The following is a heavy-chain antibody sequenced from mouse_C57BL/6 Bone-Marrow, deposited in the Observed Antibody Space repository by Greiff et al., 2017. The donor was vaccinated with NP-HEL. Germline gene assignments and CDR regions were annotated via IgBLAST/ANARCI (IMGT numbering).Heavy chain of an antibody. Sequence: VKLMESGAELVRPGASVTLSCKASGYTFTDYEMHWVKQTPVHGLEWIGAIDPETGGTAYNQKFKGKAILTADKSSSTAYMELRSLTSEDSAVYYCTSQFITTGYYFDYWGQGTTLTVSS. CDR2: IDPETGGT. D-gene: IGHD1-1*01. J-gene: IGHJ2*01. CDR3: TSQFITTGYYFDY. V-gene: IGHV1-15*01. CDR1: GYTFTDYE.